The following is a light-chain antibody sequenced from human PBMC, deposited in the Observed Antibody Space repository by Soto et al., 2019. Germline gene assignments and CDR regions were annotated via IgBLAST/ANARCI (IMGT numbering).Light chain of an antibody. CDR3: QQLSTYPLT. J-gene: IGKJ4*01. Sequence: DIQLTQSPSFLSASVGDRVTITCRASQDIGSYLAWYQQKPGKAPKLLVYAASTLQSGVPSRFSGSGSGTELTLTISNLQPEDFATYYCQQLSTYPLTFGGGTKVEVK. CDR1: QDIGSY. V-gene: IGKV1-9*01. CDR2: AAS.